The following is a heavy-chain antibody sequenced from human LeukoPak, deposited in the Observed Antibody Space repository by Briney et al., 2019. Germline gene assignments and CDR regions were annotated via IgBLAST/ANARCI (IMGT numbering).Heavy chain of an antibody. J-gene: IGHJ4*02. CDR1: GFTFSSYS. CDR3: ARETGIGYCSSTSCHFDF. Sequence: GGSLRLSCAGSGFTFSSYSMNWVRQAPGKGLEWVSSISGSSSYIYYADSVKGRFTFFRDNAKNSLFLQMNSLRAEDTAVYYCARETGIGYCSSTSCHFDFWGQGTLVTVSS. D-gene: IGHD2-2*01. CDR2: ISGSSSYI. V-gene: IGHV3-21*01.